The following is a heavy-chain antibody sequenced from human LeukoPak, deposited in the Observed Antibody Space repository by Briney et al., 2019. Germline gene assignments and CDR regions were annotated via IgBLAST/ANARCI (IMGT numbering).Heavy chain of an antibody. CDR2: INPDSGAT. Sequence: GASVKVSCKASGYTCTGYFMHWVRQAPGQGLEWMERINPDSGATNYAQKFQGRVTMTRDTSITTTYMELRLTSVDTAVYYCAREGGQWELLDYWGQGTVVTVSS. CDR1: GYTCTGYF. V-gene: IGHV1-2*06. D-gene: IGHD1-26*01. CDR3: AREGGQWELLDY. J-gene: IGHJ4*02.